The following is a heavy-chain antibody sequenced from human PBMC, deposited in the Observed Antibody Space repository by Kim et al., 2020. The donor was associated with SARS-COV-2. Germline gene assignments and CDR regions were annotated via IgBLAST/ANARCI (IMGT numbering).Heavy chain of an antibody. CDR1: GFTFSSYS. D-gene: IGHD2-21*02. Sequence: GGSLRLSCAASGFTFSSYSMNWVRQAPGKGLEWVSSISSSSSYIYYADSVKGRFTISRDNAKNSLYLQMNSLRAEDTAVYYCARELIVVVTDYYFDYWGQGTLVTVSS. CDR3: ARELIVVVTDYYFDY. J-gene: IGHJ4*02. CDR2: ISSSSSYI. V-gene: IGHV3-21*01.